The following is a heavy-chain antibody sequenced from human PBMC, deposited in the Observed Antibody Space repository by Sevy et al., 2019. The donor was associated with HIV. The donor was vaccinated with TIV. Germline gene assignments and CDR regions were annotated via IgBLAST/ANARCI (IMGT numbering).Heavy chain of an antibody. CDR3: ARDQHDYAGNLRTGWFDH. J-gene: IGHJ5*02. CDR1: GFTFSSYA. V-gene: IGHV3-30-3*01. CDR2: ISYDGSNK. D-gene: IGHD4-17*01. Sequence: GGSLRLSCAASGFTFSSYAMHWVRQAPGKGLEWVAVISYDGSNKYYADSVKGRFTISRDNSKNTLYLQVKSLRNEDTDVYDSARDQHDYAGNLRTGWFDHWGQGTLVTVSS.